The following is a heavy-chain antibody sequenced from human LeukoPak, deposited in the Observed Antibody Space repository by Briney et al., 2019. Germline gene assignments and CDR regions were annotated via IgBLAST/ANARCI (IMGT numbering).Heavy chain of an antibody. D-gene: IGHD6-13*01. J-gene: IGHJ6*03. Sequence: GGSLRLSCAASGFIFSNYGMYWVRQAPGKGLEWVSGISRNSGSIGYADSVKGRFTISRDNAKNSLYLQMNSLRAEDTALYYCARGGYSSSWDGSRYYYYYYMDVWGKGTTVTVSS. CDR1: GFIFSNYG. CDR3: ARGGYSSSWDGSRYYYYYYMDV. V-gene: IGHV3-9*01. CDR2: ISRNSGSI.